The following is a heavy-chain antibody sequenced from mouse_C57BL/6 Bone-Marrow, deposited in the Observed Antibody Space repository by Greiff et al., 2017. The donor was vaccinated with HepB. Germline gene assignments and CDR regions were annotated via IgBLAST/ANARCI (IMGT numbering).Heavy chain of an antibody. D-gene: IGHD1-1*01. Sequence: VQLQQSGPELVKPGASVKMSCKASGYTFTDYNMHWVKQSHGKSLEWIGYINPNNGGTSYNQKFKGKATLTVNKYSSTAYMELRSLTSEDSAVYYCARSRYYYGSSYYFDYWGQGTTLTVSS. CDR3: ARSRYYYGSSYYFDY. CDR1: GYTFTDYN. J-gene: IGHJ2*01. V-gene: IGHV1-22*01. CDR2: INPNNGGT.